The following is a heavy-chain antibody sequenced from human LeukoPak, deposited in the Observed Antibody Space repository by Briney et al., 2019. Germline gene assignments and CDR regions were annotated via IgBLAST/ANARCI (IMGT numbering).Heavy chain of an antibody. J-gene: IGHJ4*02. CDR2: ISSGDTYI. Sequence: GGSLRLSCAVSGFTFSTYTMNWVRQAPGKGLEWVSSISSGDTYIYYADSVKGRFTISRDNAKNSLYLQMNSLRAEDTAVYYCAHLPSSGTGVVDYWGQGTLVTVSS. V-gene: IGHV3-21*01. CDR3: AHLPSSGTGVVDY. D-gene: IGHD3-10*01. CDR1: GFTFSTYT.